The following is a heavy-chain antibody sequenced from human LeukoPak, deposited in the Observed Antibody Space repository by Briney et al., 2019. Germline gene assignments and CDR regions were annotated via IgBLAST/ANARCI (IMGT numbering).Heavy chain of an antibody. CDR2: INPSGGST. J-gene: IGHJ2*01. D-gene: IGHD2-2*02. Sequence: ASVKVSCKASGYTFTSYYMHWVQQAPGQGLEWMGIINPSGGSTSYAQKFQGRVTMTRDTSTSTVYMELSSLRSEDTAVYYCARVSSPAAITDWYFDLWGRGTLVTVSS. CDR3: ARVSSPAAITDWYFDL. V-gene: IGHV1-46*03. CDR1: GYTFTSYY.